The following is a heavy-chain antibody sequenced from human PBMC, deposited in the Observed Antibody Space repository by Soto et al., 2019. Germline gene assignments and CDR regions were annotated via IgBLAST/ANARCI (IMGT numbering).Heavy chain of an antibody. Sequence: ASLKVSCKASGYTFTGYYMHWVRQAPGQGLEWMGWINPNSGGTNYAQKFQGWVTMTRDTSISTAYMELSRLRSDDTAVYYCARGPPAGFGELYFDYWGQGTLVTVSS. CDR1: GYTFTGYY. D-gene: IGHD3-10*01. V-gene: IGHV1-2*04. CDR2: INPNSGGT. CDR3: ARGPPAGFGELYFDY. J-gene: IGHJ4*02.